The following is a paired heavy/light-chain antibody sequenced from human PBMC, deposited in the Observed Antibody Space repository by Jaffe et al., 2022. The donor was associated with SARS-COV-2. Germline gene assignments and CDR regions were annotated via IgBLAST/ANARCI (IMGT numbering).Light chain of an antibody. J-gene: IGKJ4*01. CDR3: QQYNYWPALA. CDR2: GAS. V-gene: IGKV3-15*01. CDR1: QTVSSN. Sequence: IVMTQSPATLSVSPGERATLSCRASQTVSSNLAWYQQKPGQGPRLLIYGASTRATGTPARFSGSGSGTEFTLSISSLQSEDFAVYYCQQYNYWPALAFGGGTKVEIK.
Heavy chain of an antibody. V-gene: IGHV3-23*01. Sequence: EVQLLESGGTLVQPGGSLRLSCAASGLTFSSHAMSWVRQAPGKGLEWVSAISASGGSTYYADSVKGRFTISRDNSMNTLSLQMNSLRAEDTAVYYCAKDPGITGMTRYFDDWGQGTLVTVSS. CDR2: ISASGGST. J-gene: IGHJ4*02. D-gene: IGHD1-20*01. CDR3: AKDPGITGMTRYFDD. CDR1: GLTFSSHA.